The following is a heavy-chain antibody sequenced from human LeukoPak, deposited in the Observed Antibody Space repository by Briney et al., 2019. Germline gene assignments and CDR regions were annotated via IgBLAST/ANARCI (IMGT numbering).Heavy chain of an antibody. V-gene: IGHV3-30*03. CDR2: ISDDGDNK. D-gene: IGHD1-26*01. J-gene: IGHJ3*02. CDR3: ARDAISLGRSDAFDI. Sequence: GSLRLSCAASGFTFSSYSMNWVRQAPGKGLGGGPVISDDGDNKYYADSVKGRFTISRDNSKNTLYLQMNSLRAEDTAVYYCARDAISLGRSDAFDIWGQGTMVTVSS. CDR1: GFTFSSYS.